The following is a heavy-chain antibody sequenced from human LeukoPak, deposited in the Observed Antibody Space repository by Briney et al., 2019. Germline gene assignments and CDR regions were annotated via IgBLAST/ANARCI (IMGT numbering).Heavy chain of an antibody. CDR1: GFTFSSYW. Sequence: PGGSLRLSCAASGFTFSSYWMSWVRQAPGKGLEWVANIKQDGSEKYYVDSVKGRFTISRDNAKNSLYLQMNSLRAEDTAVYYCARKKKEQWLVPYFDLWGRGTLVTVSS. V-gene: IGHV3-7*01. D-gene: IGHD6-19*01. CDR2: IKQDGSEK. CDR3: ARKKKEQWLVPYFDL. J-gene: IGHJ2*01.